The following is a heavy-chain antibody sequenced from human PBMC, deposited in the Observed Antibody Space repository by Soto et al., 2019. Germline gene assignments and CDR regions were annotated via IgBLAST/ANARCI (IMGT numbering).Heavy chain of an antibody. J-gene: IGHJ6*02. V-gene: IGHV1-69*12. CDR2: IIPIFGTA. D-gene: IGHD3-10*01. CDR1: GGTFSSYA. Sequence: QVQLVQSGAEVKKPGSSVKVSCKASGGTFSSYAISWVRQAPGQGLEWMGGIIPIFGTANYAQKFQGRVTITAEESTSTAYMALSSLRSEDTAVYYCARDGALWFGELQLPGGAGMDVWGQGTTVTVSS. CDR3: ARDGALWFGELQLPGGAGMDV.